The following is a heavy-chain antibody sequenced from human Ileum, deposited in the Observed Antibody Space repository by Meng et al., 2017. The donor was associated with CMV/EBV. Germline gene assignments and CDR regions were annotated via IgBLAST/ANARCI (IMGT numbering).Heavy chain of an antibody. CDR2: MSKSGGNI. Sequence: GGSLRLSCVASGFTFSSYEMNWVRQAPGKGLEYVSHMSKSGGNIRYADSVKGRFTISRDNTKNALYLQMNSLTAADTAVYYCVRYPRITVIKSAYDIWGQGTMVTVSS. CDR1: GFTFSSYE. D-gene: IGHD3-22*01. V-gene: IGHV3-48*03. J-gene: IGHJ3*02. CDR3: VRYPRITVIKSAYDI.